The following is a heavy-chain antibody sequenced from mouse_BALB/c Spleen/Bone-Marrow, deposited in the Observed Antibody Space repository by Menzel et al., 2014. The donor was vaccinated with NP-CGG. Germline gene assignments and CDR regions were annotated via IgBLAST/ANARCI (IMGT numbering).Heavy chain of an antibody. CDR1: GFTFSSFG. CDR2: ISSGSSII. J-gene: IGHJ2*01. Sequence: EVKLMESGGGLVQPGGSRKLSCAASGFTFSSFGMHWVRQAPEKGLEWVAYISSGSSIIYYADTVKGRLTISRDDPKNTLFLQMTSLRSEDTAMYYCTRGGNWDDFDYWGQGTTRTVST. CDR3: TRGGNWDDFDY. D-gene: IGHD4-1*01. V-gene: IGHV5-17*02.